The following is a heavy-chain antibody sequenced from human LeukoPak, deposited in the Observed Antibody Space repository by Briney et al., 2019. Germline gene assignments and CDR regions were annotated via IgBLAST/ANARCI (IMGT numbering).Heavy chain of an antibody. Sequence: SETLSLTCAVYGGSFSGYYWSWLRQPPGKGLEWIGEINHSGSTNYDPSLKSRVTISVDTSKNQFSLKLSSVTAADTAVYYCARDMYDSSGYLSLRPNNWFDPWGQGTLVTVSS. J-gene: IGHJ5*02. CDR3: ARDMYDSSGYLSLRPNNWFDP. CDR2: INHSGST. V-gene: IGHV4-34*01. CDR1: GGSFSGYY. D-gene: IGHD3-22*01.